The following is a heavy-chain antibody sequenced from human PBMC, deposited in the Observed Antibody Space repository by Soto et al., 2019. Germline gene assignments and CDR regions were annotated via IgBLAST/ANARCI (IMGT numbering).Heavy chain of an antibody. J-gene: IGHJ6*02. CDR2: TIPIFRAT. Sequence: QLVQSGAEVKEPGSSVKVSCKASGGTFRSSAVTWVRQAPGPGLEWMGETIPIFRATNYAQRFQDRVTITADESTSTAYMELTSLRFEDTAVYFCATGGVRGVYYYGMDVWGQGTTVTVSS. V-gene: IGHV1-69*01. D-gene: IGHD3-10*01. CDR3: ATGGVRGVYYYGMDV. CDR1: GGTFRSSA.